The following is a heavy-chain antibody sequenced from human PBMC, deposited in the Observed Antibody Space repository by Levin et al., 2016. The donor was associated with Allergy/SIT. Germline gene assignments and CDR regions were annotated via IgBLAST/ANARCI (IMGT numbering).Heavy chain of an antibody. CDR2: IKQDGSEQ. Sequence: GESLKISCAASGFAFSSHYMTWIRQAPGKGLEWVANIKQDGSEQFYADSVKGRFTISRDNAKNSLYLQMSGLKAEDTAVYYCTRLAVGHYDGSGIDYWGQGTLVTVSS. CDR3: TRLAVGHYDGSGIDY. CDR1: GFAFSSHY. V-gene: IGHV3-7*03. J-gene: IGHJ4*02. D-gene: IGHD3-22*01.